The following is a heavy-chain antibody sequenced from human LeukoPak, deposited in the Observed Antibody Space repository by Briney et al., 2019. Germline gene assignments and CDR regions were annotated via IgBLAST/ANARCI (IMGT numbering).Heavy chain of an antibody. CDR3: ARRYCSGGSCNFDY. CDR1: GYSFTNYW. Sequence: RGESLKISCKGSGYSFTNYWIGWVRQMPGKGLEWMGSIYPGDSDTRYSPSFQGQVTISADKSISTAYLQWSSLKASDTAMFYCARRYCSGGSCNFDYWGQGTLVTVSP. J-gene: IGHJ4*02. CDR2: IYPGDSDT. D-gene: IGHD2-15*01. V-gene: IGHV5-51*01.